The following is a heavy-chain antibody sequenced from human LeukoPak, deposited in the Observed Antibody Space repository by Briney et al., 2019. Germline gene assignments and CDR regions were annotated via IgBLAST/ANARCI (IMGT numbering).Heavy chain of an antibody. CDR1: GFTFSNAW. CDR2: IKSKTDGGTT. J-gene: IGHJ5*02. Sequence: GGSLRLSCAASGFTFSNAWMSWVRQAPGKGLEWVGRIKSKTDGGTTDYAAPVKGRFTISRDDSKNTLYLQMNSLKTEDTAVYYCTTDRCLYSSGSYTNWFDPWGQGTLVTVSS. D-gene: IGHD3-10*01. V-gene: IGHV3-15*01. CDR3: TTDRCLYSSGSYTNWFDP.